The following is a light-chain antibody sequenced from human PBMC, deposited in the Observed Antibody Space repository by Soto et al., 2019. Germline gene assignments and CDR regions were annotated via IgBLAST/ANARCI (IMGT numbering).Light chain of an antibody. CDR1: SGSIASNY. CDR3: QSYDSSNWV. V-gene: IGLV6-57*03. J-gene: IGLJ3*02. Sequence: NFMLTQPHSVSESPGKTVTISCTRSSGSIASNYVQWYQQRPGSAPTTVIYEDNQRPSGVPDRFSGSIDSSSNSASLTISGLKTEDEADYYCQSYDSSNWVFGGGTKVTAL. CDR2: EDN.